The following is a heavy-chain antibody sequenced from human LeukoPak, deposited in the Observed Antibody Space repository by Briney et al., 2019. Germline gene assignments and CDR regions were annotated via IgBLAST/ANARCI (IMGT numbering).Heavy chain of an antibody. D-gene: IGHD6-13*01. Sequence: PGGSLRLSCAASGFTVSSNYMSWVRQAPGKGLEWVSVIYSGGSTYYADSVKGRFTISRDNSKNTLYLQMNSLRAEDTAVYYCSRDGSGSSWSAFDIWGQGTRVTVSS. CDR3: SRDGSGSSWSAFDI. CDR1: GFTVSSNY. V-gene: IGHV3-53*01. J-gene: IGHJ3*02. CDR2: IYSGGST.